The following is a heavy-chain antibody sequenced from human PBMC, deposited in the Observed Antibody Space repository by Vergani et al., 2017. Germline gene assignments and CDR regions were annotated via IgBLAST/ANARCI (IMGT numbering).Heavy chain of an antibody. CDR1: EYSFGNYW. D-gene: IGHD1-1*01. CDR3: ARHTTYTDS. V-gene: IGHV5-51*01. Sequence: VELVQSGPEMRKPGESLKISCKGSEYSFGNYWIGWVRQMPGKGLDWMGIIYPADSDTRYSPSFQGQVTISADKSISTAFLQWDSLKASDTALYYCARHTTYTDSWGQGTLVTVSS. J-gene: IGHJ4*02. CDR2: IYPADSDT.